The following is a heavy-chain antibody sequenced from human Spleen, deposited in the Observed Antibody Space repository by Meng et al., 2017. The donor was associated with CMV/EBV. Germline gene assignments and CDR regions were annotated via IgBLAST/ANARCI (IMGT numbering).Heavy chain of an antibody. CDR3: ARGTTLIDY. CDR1: CY. Sequence: CYWGWGRQPPGKGLDWSGSIYYSGSTYYNPSLKSRVTISVDTSKNQFSPKLSSVTAADTAVYYCARGTTLIDYWGQGTLVTVSS. V-gene: IGHV4-39*07. CDR2: IYYSGST. J-gene: IGHJ4*02. D-gene: IGHD4-17*01.